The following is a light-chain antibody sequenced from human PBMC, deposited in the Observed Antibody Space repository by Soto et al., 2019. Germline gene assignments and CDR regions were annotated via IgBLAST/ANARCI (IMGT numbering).Light chain of an antibody. CDR1: SSDVGGYNY. J-gene: IGLJ7*01. CDR2: DVS. V-gene: IGLV2-11*01. Sequence: QSVLTQPRSVSGSPGQSVTISCTGTSSDVGGYNYVSWYQQHPGKAPKLMIYDVSKRPSGVPDRFSGSKSGNTASLTISGLQAEDEADYHCSSYTTIKTVVFGGGTQLTVL. CDR3: SSYTTIKTVV.